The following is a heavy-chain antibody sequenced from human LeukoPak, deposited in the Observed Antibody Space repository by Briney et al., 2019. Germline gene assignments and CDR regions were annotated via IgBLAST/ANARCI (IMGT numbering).Heavy chain of an antibody. CDR1: GGSISSSSYY. CDR3: ARHYKSIAAQNWFDP. J-gene: IGHJ5*02. D-gene: IGHD6-6*01. CDR2: IYYSGST. V-gene: IGHV4-39*01. Sequence: SETLSLTCTVSGGSISSSSYYWGWICQPPGKGLEWIGSIYYSGSTYYNPSLKSQVTISVDTSKNQFSLKLSSVTAADTAVYYCARHYKSIAAQNWFDPWGQGTLVTVSS.